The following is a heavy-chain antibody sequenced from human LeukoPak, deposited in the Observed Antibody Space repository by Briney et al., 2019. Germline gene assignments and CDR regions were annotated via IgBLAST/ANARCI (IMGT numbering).Heavy chain of an antibody. CDR2: ISSSDYSR. Sequence: GGSLRLSCAASGFNFSDHYMSWLRQAPGKGLEWLAYISSSDYSRYYADSVKGRFTISRDNTKNSLFLQMNSLRDGDTAVYYCARGRRRFDPWGQGTLVTVSS. J-gene: IGHJ5*02. V-gene: IGHV3-11*01. D-gene: IGHD3-10*01. CDR1: GFNFSDHY. CDR3: ARGRRRFDP.